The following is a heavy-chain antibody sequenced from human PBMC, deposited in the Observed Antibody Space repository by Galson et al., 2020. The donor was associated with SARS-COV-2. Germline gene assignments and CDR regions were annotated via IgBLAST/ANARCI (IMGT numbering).Heavy chain of an antibody. Sequence: KIGESLKISCKGSGYSFTSYWISWVRQMPGKGLEWTGKIDPSDSYTNYSPSFQGHVTIPADKSISTAYLQWSSLKASDTAMYYCARGPKGWYVDYWGQGTLVTVSS. CDR1: GYSFTSYW. V-gene: IGHV5-10-1*01. D-gene: IGHD6-19*01. CDR3: ARGPKGWYVDY. J-gene: IGHJ4*02. CDR2: IDPSDSYT.